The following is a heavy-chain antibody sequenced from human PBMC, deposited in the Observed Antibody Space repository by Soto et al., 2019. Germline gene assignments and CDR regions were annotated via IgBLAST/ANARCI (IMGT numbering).Heavy chain of an antibody. D-gene: IGHD3-22*01. CDR1: GFTFSDHY. V-gene: IGHV3-11*01. CDR2: ISGSGNSV. J-gene: IGHJ6*02. Sequence: QVHLVESGGGLVKPGGSLRVSCAASGFTFSDHYMTWIRQAPGKGLESVAYISGSGNSVNYAVSVKGRFNISRDNAKNSLYLQMNSLRADDTAIYYCSREPRLMDVWGQGTTVTVSS. CDR3: SREPRLMDV.